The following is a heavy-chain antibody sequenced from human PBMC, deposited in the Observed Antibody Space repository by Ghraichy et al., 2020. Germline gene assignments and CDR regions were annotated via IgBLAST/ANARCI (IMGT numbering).Heavy chain of an antibody. D-gene: IGHD4-17*01. V-gene: IGHV3-48*02. J-gene: IGHJ6*02. Sequence: GGSLRLSCAASGFTFSSYGMNWVRQAPGKGPEWVSYTSSSSSTTYYSDSVEGRFTISRANAKSSLYLQMNSLRDEDTAVYYCVRDQADYGDLGGMDVWGQGTSVTVSS. CDR1: GFTFSSYG. CDR3: VRDQADYGDLGGMDV. CDR2: TSSSSSTT.